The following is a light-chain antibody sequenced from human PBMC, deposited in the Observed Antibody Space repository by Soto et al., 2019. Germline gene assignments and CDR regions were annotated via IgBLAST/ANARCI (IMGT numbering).Light chain of an antibody. V-gene: IGLV2-14*01. CDR2: EVS. CDR1: SSDVGGYNY. CDR3: SSYTSSSTRV. Sequence: QSALTQPASVSGSPGQSITISCTGTSSDVGGYNYVSWYQQHPGKAPKLMIYEVSNRPSGVSNRFSGSKSGNAASLTISVLQAEDEAYYYCSSYTSSSTRVFGGGTKLTVL. J-gene: IGLJ3*02.